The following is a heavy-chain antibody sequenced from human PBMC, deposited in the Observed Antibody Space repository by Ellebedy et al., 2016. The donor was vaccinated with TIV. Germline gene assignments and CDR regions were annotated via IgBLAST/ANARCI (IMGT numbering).Heavy chain of an antibody. CDR3: VREGVPRGFDI. CDR2: ISTNGVTA. Sequence: GESLKISCVASGFTFSSYAMSWVRQAPGEGLEYVSTISTNGVTAYYADSVRARFIISRDNSRNSVYVQMSSLRAEDTAVYYCVREGVPRGFDIWGQGTMVTVSS. J-gene: IGHJ3*02. V-gene: IGHV3-64*05. D-gene: IGHD2-2*01. CDR1: GFTFSSYA.